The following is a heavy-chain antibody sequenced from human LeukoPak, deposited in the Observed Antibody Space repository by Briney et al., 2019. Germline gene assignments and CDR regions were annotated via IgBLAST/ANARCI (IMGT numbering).Heavy chain of an antibody. V-gene: IGHV3-15*07. Sequence: GGSLRLSCAASGFTFSNAWMNWVRQAPGKGLEWVGRIKSKTDGGTTDYAAPVKGRFTISRDDSKNTLYLQMNSLRAEDTAIYYCAIDPNWGMDYWGQGILVTVSS. CDR2: IKSKTDGGTT. CDR1: GFTFSNAW. D-gene: IGHD3-16*01. CDR3: AIDPNWGMDY. J-gene: IGHJ4*02.